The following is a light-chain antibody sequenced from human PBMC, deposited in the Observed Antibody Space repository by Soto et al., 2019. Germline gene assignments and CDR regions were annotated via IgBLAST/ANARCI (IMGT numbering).Light chain of an antibody. CDR3: KQYWCIPLS. CDR1: QSVLSSSTNKNY. CDR2: WAS. Sequence: DIVMTQSPDSLAVSLGERATINCKSTQSVLSSSTNKNYLAWYQQKPGQPPKLLIYWASTRESGAPDRFSGRGWGTDFMLTVGCLRAEVGIVVYGKQYWCIPLSFGGGTMVEFK. J-gene: IGKJ4*01. V-gene: IGKV4-1*01.